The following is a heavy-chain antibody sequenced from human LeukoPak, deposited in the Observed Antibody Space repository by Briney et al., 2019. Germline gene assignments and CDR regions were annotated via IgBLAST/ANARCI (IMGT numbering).Heavy chain of an antibody. CDR1: GGSISSGGFY. D-gene: IGHD3-3*01. Sequence: PSETLSLTCTVSGGSISSGGFYWSWIPQHPGKGLEWIGYIYYSGSTYYNPSLKSRVTISVDTSKNQFSLKLSSVTAADTAVYYCARADYDFWRGYAHPFDYWGQGTLVTVSS. V-gene: IGHV4-31*03. CDR2: IYYSGST. J-gene: IGHJ4*02. CDR3: ARADYDFWRGYAHPFDY.